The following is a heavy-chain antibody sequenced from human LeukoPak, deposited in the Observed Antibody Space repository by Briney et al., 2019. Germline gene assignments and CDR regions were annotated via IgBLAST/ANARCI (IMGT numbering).Heavy chain of an antibody. CDR1: GFTVGSNY. CDR3: ARDLYSGSYYVD. CDR2: IYSGGST. V-gene: IGHV3-53*01. J-gene: IGHJ4*02. D-gene: IGHD1-26*01. Sequence: GGSLRLSCAASGFTVGSNYMSWVRQAPGKGLEWVSVIYSGGSTYYADSVKGRFTISRDNSKNTLYLQMNSLRAEDTAVYYCARDLYSGSYYVDWGQGTLVTVSS.